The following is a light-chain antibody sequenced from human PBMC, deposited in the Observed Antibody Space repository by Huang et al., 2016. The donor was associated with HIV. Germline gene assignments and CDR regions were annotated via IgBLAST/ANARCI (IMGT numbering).Light chain of an antibody. V-gene: IGKV3-20*01. Sequence: EIVLTQSPGTLFLSPGERATLSCRASQSVSSSYLGWYQQKPGQVPRLVIHGASSRATGIPDRFSGSGSGTDFTLTISRLEPEDFAVYYCQQYGTSPQTFGQGTKVEIK. CDR2: GAS. CDR3: QQYGTSPQT. J-gene: IGKJ1*01. CDR1: QSVSSSY.